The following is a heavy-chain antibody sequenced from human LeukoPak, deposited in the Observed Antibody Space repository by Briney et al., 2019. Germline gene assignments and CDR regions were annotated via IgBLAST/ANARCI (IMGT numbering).Heavy chain of an antibody. CDR3: ARPGYSSGWTDSYFDY. D-gene: IGHD6-19*01. Sequence: AASVKVSCKASGYTFTSYGISWVRQAPGQGLEWMGWISAYNGNTNYAQKLQGRVTMTTDTSTSTAYMELRSLRSDDTAVYYCARPGYSSGWTDSYFDYWGQGTLVTVSS. V-gene: IGHV1-18*01. J-gene: IGHJ4*02. CDR1: GYTFTSYG. CDR2: ISAYNGNT.